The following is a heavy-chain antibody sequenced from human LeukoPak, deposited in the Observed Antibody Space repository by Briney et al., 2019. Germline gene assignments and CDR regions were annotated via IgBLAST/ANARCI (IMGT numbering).Heavy chain of an antibody. CDR3: AKTYYYDSSGPTNYFDY. CDR2: ISYDGINK. CDR1: GFTFSSYA. Sequence: GGSLRLSCAASGFTFSSYAMHWVRQAPGKGLEWVAVISYDGINKYYADSVKGRFTISRDNSKNTLYLQMNSLRAEDTAVYYCAKTYYYDSSGPTNYFDYWGQGTLVTVSS. V-gene: IGHV3-30-3*02. D-gene: IGHD3-22*01. J-gene: IGHJ4*02.